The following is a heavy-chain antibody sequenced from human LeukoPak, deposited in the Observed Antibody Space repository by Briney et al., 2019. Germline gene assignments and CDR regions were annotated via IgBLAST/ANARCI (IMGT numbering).Heavy chain of an antibody. D-gene: IGHD4-17*01. Sequence: SETLSLTCTVSGGSISSYYWSWIRQPPGKGLEWIGYIYYSASTNYNPSLKSRVTISVDTSKNQFSLKLSSVTAADTAVYYCAGDRRTTVTTKPHYGMDVWGQGTTVTVSS. J-gene: IGHJ6*02. V-gene: IGHV4-59*01. CDR3: AGDRRTTVTTKPHYGMDV. CDR2: IYYSAST. CDR1: GGSISSYY.